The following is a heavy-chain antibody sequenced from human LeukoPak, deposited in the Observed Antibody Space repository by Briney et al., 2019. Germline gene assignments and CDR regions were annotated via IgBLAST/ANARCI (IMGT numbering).Heavy chain of an antibody. CDR3: ARDNTAGGPFDY. D-gene: IGHD6-13*01. Sequence: ASVRVSCKASGNTFTSYYMHWVRQAPGQGLEWMGIINPSGGRTNYAQKFQGRVTMTRDTSTSAVYMELSSLRSEDTAMYYCARDNTAGGPFDYWGQGTLVTVSS. J-gene: IGHJ4*02. CDR1: GNTFTSYY. CDR2: INPSGGRT. V-gene: IGHV1-46*01.